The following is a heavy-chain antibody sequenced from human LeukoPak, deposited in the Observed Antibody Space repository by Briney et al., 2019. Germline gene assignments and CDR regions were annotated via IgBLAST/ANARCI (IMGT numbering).Heavy chain of an antibody. J-gene: IGHJ4*02. V-gene: IGHV3-23*01. CDR3: AKDKEASQYSSSSSAFDY. Sequence: GGSLRLSCAASGFNFISYSMSWVRQAPGKGLEWVSVIRGSGVSTYYADSVKGRFTISRDNSKNTLYLQMNSLRAEDTAVYYCAKDKEASQYSSSSSAFDYWGQGTLVTVSS. CDR1: GFNFISYS. CDR2: IRGSGVST. D-gene: IGHD6-6*01.